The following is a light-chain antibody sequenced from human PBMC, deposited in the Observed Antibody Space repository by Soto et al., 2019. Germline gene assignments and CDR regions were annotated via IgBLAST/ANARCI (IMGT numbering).Light chain of an antibody. J-gene: IGKJ4*01. CDR1: QSLSNNY. Sequence: EIVLTQSPGTLSLSPGERATLSCRASQSLSNNYLAWYQQKPGQAPRLLLYDASSRATGIPDRFSGSGSGTDFTLSMSRLEPEDYAVYYCQQYGSSPLTFGGGTKVEIK. V-gene: IGKV3-20*01. CDR3: QQYGSSPLT. CDR2: DAS.